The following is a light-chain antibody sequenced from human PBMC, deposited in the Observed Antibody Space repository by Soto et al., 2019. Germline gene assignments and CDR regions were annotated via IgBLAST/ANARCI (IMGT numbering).Light chain of an antibody. CDR1: QSVSRN. Sequence: EIVLTQSPATMSLSPGERATLSCRTSQSVSRNLAWYQQKPGQAPRLLIYDASQRATGIADRFSGSGSGTEFILTISSLQSEDFAVYYCQEYNTWPWTFGQGTKVDIK. J-gene: IGKJ1*01. CDR3: QEYNTWPWT. V-gene: IGKV3D-15*01. CDR2: DAS.